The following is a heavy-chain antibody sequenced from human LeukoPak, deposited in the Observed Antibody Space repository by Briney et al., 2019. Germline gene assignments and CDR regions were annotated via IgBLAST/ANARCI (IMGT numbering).Heavy chain of an antibody. D-gene: IGHD1-14*01. Sequence: GGSLRLSCVASGFTFSSYSMNWVRQAPGKGLEWVSSISSSSSHKYYADSVKGRFTISRDNAKNSLYLQMNSLRAEDTAVYYCARDPLGITGSGMDVWGQGTTVTVSS. CDR1: GFTFSSYS. J-gene: IGHJ6*02. CDR3: ARDPLGITGSGMDV. V-gene: IGHV3-21*01. CDR2: ISSSSSHK.